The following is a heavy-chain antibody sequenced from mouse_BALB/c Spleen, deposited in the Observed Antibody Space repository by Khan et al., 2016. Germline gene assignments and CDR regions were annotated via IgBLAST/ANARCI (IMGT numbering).Heavy chain of an antibody. Sequence: QVQLKESGPELVKPGASVKMSCKASGYTFTDYVISWVKQRTGQGLVWIGEIYPGSGSTYYNEKFKGKATLTADKSSNTAYMQLSSLTSEDSAVYFCARSYYGSSYLWYFDVWGAGTTVTVSS. CDR1: GYTFTDYV. CDR2: IYPGSGST. V-gene: IGHV1-77*01. J-gene: IGHJ1*01. CDR3: ARSYYGSSYLWYFDV. D-gene: IGHD1-1*01.